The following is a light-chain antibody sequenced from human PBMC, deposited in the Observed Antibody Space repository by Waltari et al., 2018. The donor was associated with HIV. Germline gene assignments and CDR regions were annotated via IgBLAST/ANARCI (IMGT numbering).Light chain of an antibody. Sequence: QSVLTQPPSLSESPRQRVTISCSGSSSNIGSHAVNWYQQLPGKAPKLLIYYDDMLPSGVSDRFSGSKSGSSASLAISGLQSEEEADYYCAAWDDILNAYVFGSGTKVTVL. CDR1: SSNIGSHA. J-gene: IGLJ1*01. V-gene: IGLV1-36*01. CDR2: YDD. CDR3: AAWDDILNAYV.